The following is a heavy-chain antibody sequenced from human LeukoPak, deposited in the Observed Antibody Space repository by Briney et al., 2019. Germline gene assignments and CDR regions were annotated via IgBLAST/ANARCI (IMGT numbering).Heavy chain of an antibody. CDR1: GFTFSSYS. CDR2: ISSSSSYI. D-gene: IGHD6-13*01. V-gene: IGHV3-21*01. J-gene: IGHJ4*02. Sequence: PGGSLRLSCAASGFTFSSYSMNWVRQAPGKGLEWVSSISSSSSYIYYADSVKGRFTISRDNAKNSLYLQMNSLRAEDTAVYYCARVHARYSSSWYGGGGDYWGQGTLVTVSS. CDR3: ARVHARYSSSWYGGGGDY.